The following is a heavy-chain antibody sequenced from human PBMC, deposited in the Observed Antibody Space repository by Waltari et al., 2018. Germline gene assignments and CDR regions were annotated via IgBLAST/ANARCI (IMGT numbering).Heavy chain of an antibody. V-gene: IGHV4-38-2*02. CDR1: GYSVTGGVY. Sequence: QVQLQESGPGLVKPSETLSLTCSVSGYSVTGGVYWGWIRQAPGKGLEWIANIYYSGTTYYNPSLRSRVTISVDTSKNQFSLKLTSLTAADTAVYYCVRDRPTGEVDQWGPGTLVTVSS. CDR2: IYYSGTT. J-gene: IGHJ4*02. D-gene: IGHD7-27*01. CDR3: VRDRPTGEVDQ.